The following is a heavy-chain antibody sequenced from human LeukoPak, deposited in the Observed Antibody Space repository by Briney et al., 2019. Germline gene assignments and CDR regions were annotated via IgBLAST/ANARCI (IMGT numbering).Heavy chain of an antibody. V-gene: IGHV3-23*01. D-gene: IGHD6-19*01. J-gene: IGHJ4*02. Sequence: GGSLRLSCAASGFTFSSYAMHWVRQAPGKGLEWVSAISGSGGSTYYADSVKGRFTISRDNSKNTLYLQMNSLRAEDTAVYYCAKDRWYSSGWSYFDYWGQGTLVTVSS. CDR3: AKDRWYSSGWSYFDY. CDR2: ISGSGGST. CDR1: GFTFSSYA.